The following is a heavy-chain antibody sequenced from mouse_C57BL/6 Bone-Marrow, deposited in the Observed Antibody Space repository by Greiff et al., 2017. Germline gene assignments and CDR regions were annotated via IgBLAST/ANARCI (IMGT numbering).Heavy chain of an antibody. D-gene: IGHD1-1*01. CDR1: GFTFSDYG. CDR2: ISNLAYSI. Sequence: EVHLVESGGGLVQPGGSLKLSCAASGFTFSDYGMAWVRQAPRKGPEWVAFISNLAYSIYYADTVTGRFTISRENAKNTLYLEMSSLRSEDKAMYYCARRGDYGSSYEGYWGQGTTLTVSS. CDR3: ARRGDYGSSYEGY. V-gene: IGHV5-15*01. J-gene: IGHJ2*01.